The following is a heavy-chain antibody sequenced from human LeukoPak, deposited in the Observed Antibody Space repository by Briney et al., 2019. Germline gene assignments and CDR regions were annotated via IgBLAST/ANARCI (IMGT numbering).Heavy chain of an antibody. CDR3: TGGRYYFEY. CDR1: GFTFSTYW. D-gene: IGHD3-3*01. CDR2: INNDGSST. J-gene: IGHJ4*02. V-gene: IGHV3-74*01. Sequence: PGGSLRLSCAASGFTFSTYWMHWVRQAPGKGLVWVSRINNDGSSTSYADSVKGRFTISRDNAKNTLYLQMDNLRAEDTAVYYCTGGRYYFEYWGQGTLVTVSS.